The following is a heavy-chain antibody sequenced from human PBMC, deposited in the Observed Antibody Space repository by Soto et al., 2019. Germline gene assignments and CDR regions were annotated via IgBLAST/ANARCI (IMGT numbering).Heavy chain of an antibody. CDR1: GFTFTNYA. CDR2: ISGRGVST. J-gene: IGHJ4*02. V-gene: IGHV3-23*01. Sequence: VGSLRLSGAASGFTFTNYAMNWVRQAPGKGLEWVSGISGRGVSTYYAESVRSRFTISRDISKNTVDLQMNNLRPEDTAIYYCAKDVEEMSTHFFDYWGQGTLVTVSS. CDR3: AKDVEEMSTHFFDY.